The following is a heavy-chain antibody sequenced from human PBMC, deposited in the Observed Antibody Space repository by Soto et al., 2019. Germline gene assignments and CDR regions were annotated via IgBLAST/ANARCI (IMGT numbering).Heavy chain of an antibody. CDR2: IIPIFGTA. J-gene: IGHJ1*01. CDR3: ARAYSSSWSIAEYFQH. CDR1: GGTFSSYA. D-gene: IGHD6-13*01. Sequence: SVKVSCKASGGTFSSYAISWVRQAPGQGLEWMGGIIPIFGTANYAQKFQGRVTITADESTSTAYMELSSLRSEDTAMYYCARAYSSSWSIAEYFQHWGQGTLVTVSS. V-gene: IGHV1-69*13.